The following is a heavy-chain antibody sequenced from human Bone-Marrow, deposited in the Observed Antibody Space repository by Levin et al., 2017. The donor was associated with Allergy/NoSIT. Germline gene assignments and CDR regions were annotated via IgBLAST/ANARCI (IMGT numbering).Heavy chain of an antibody. V-gene: IGHV3-30*02. D-gene: IGHD2-2*01. J-gene: IGHJ6*02. CDR2: LSYDGRNK. CDR1: GFTFTNYG. Sequence: PGGSLRLSCAASGFTFTNYGMHWVRQAPGKGLEWVAYLSYDGRNKYYAESVKGRFTISRDNVKDRLFLQMVSLRTDDTAVYFCAKDPCSSATCYGSYYYFDGMDAWGRGTTVTVSS. CDR3: AKDPCSSATCYGSYYYFDGMDA.